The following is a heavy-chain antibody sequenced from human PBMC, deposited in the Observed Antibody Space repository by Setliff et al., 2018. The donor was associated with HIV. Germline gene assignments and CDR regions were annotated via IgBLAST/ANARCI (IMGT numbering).Heavy chain of an antibody. CDR1: GDSIISGDFF. V-gene: IGHV4-30-4*08. CDR2: VYFSGSA. CDR3: ATRGAQ. J-gene: IGHJ4*02. Sequence: PSETLSLTCDVSGDSIISGDFFWSWIRQSPGKGLEWIGYVYFSGSATHNPSLKSPVSISVDTSKNQFSLKLSSVTAADTAVYYCATRGAQWGQGTLVTVSS. D-gene: IGHD1-26*01.